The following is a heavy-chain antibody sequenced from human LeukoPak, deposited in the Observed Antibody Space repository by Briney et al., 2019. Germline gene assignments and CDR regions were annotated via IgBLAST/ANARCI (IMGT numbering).Heavy chain of an antibody. J-gene: IGHJ4*02. V-gene: IGHV4-34*01. CDR3: ARRRATLDY. CDR2: INHSGST. CDR1: GGSFSGYY. Sequence: PSETLSLTCAVYGGSFSGYYWSWIRQPPGKGLEWIGEINHSGSTNYNPSLKSRVTISVDTSKNQFSLKLSSVTAADTAVYYCARRRATLDYWGQGTLVTVSS.